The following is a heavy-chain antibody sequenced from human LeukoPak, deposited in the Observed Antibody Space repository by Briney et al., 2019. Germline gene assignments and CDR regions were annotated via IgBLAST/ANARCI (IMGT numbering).Heavy chain of an antibody. CDR2: MNPNSGNT. Sequence: ASVKVSFTASGYTFTSYDINWVRQATGQGLEWMGWMNPNSGNTGYAQKFQGRVTMTRNTSISTAYMELSSLRSEDTAVYYCARGDITMVRGAYYYGMDVWGQGTTVTVSS. D-gene: IGHD3-10*01. J-gene: IGHJ6*02. CDR1: GYTFTSYD. CDR3: ARGDITMVRGAYYYGMDV. V-gene: IGHV1-8*01.